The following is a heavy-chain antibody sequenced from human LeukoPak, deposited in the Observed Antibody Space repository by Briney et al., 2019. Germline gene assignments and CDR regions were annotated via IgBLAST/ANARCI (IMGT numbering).Heavy chain of an antibody. CDR2: INHSGST. D-gene: IGHD3-3*01. CDR1: GGSFSGYY. CDR3: ARLGFWSRYYTIDY. J-gene: IGHJ4*02. V-gene: IGHV4-34*01. Sequence: SETLSLTCAVYGGSFSGYYWSWIRQPPGKGLEWIGEINHSGSTNYNPSLKSRVTISVDTSKNQFSLKLSSVTAADTAVYYCARLGFWSRYYTIDYWGQGTLVTVSS.